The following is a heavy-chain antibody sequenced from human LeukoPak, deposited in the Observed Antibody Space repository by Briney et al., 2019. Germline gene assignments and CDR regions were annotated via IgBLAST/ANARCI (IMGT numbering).Heavy chain of an antibody. V-gene: IGHV3-15*01. J-gene: IGHJ4*02. D-gene: IGHD3-10*02. Sequence: GGSLRLSCVASGLTFTNAWMSWVRQTPGKELEWVGRILSKAGGETTEYAASVKGRFTISRADSRETVYLQMNSLRTEDTAVYYCSSRFKEWVFGYWGQGALVTVSS. CDR1: GLTFTNAW. CDR2: ILSKAGGETT. CDR3: SSRFKEWVFGY.